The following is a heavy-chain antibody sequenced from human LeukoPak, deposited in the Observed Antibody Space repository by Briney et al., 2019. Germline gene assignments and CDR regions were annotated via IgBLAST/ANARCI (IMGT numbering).Heavy chain of an antibody. V-gene: IGHV3-30*18. Sequence: GGSLRLSCAASGFTFSSYGMHWVRQAPGKGLEWVAVISYDGSNKYYADSVKGRFTISRDNSKNTLYLQMNSLRAEDTAVYYCAKDSHRGDYGDYGPWGQGTLVTVSS. D-gene: IGHD4-17*01. CDR2: ISYDGSNK. CDR3: AKDSHRGDYGDYGP. CDR1: GFTFSSYG. J-gene: IGHJ5*02.